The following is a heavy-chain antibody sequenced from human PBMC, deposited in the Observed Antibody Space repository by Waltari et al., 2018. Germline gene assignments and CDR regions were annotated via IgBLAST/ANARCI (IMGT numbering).Heavy chain of an antibody. CDR2: INPNRGGT. V-gene: IGHV1-2*06. CDR3: ARGAAAGLDAFDI. CDR1: GESFTGYY. J-gene: IGHJ3*02. D-gene: IGHD6-13*01. Sequence: QVQLVQSGAEVKKPGASGKVACEASGESFTGYYMHWALQAPGQGLEWMGRINPNRGGTNYAHKFQCRVTMTRDTSISTAYMELSRLRSDDTAVYYWARGAAAGLDAFDIWGQGTMVNVSS.